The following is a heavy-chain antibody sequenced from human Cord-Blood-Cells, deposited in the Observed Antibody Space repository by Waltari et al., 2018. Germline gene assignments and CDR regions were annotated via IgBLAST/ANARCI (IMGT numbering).Heavy chain of an antibody. CDR2: ISGSGGST. J-gene: IGHJ4*02. D-gene: IGHD1-20*01. CDR3: AKDQDIMGRLTGTDY. Sequence: EVQLVESGGGLVQPGGSLRLYCAASGFTFRSYAMSWVRQAPGKGLGWVSAISGSGGSTYYAGSVKGRFTISRDNAKNTLDLQRNSLRAEDTAVYYCAKDQDIMGRLTGTDYWGQGTLVTVS. CDR1: GFTFRSYA. V-gene: IGHV3-23*04.